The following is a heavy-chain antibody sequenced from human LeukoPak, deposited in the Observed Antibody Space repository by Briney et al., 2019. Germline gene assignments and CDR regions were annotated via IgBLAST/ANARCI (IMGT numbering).Heavy chain of an antibody. D-gene: IGHD6-19*01. CDR1: GFTFSSYG. J-gene: IGHJ4*02. CDR2: ISYDGSNK. V-gene: IGHV3-30*18. Sequence: GGSLRLSCAASGFTFSSYGMHWVRQAPGKGLEWVAVISYDGSNKYYADSVKGRFTISRDNSKNTLYLQMNSLRAEDTAVYYCAKEYSSGWYTYYFDYWGQGTLVTVSS. CDR3: AKEYSSGWYTYYFDY.